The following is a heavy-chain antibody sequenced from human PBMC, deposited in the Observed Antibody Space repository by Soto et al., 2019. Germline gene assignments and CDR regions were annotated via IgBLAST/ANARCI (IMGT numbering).Heavy chain of an antibody. V-gene: IGHV3-74*01. D-gene: IGHD3-9*01. Sequence: XSQRLGCAAAGGTFRHYGVYWVLQAPGKGLVCVSRISSDGSYASYADSVKGRFTISRDSAKSTLYLQMNSMRAEDTGVYYCARAFDSLVPTAYWGQGTLVTVSS. CDR3: ARAFDSLVPTAY. CDR1: GGTFRHYG. CDR2: ISSDGSYA. J-gene: IGHJ4*02.